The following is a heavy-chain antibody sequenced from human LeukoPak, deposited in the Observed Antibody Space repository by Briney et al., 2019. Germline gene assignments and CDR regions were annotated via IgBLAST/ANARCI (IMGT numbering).Heavy chain of an antibody. Sequence: ASVKVSCKASGYTFTCYYMHWVRQAPGQGLEWMGWINPNSGGTNYAQKFQGRVTMTRDTSISTAYMELSRLRSDDTAVYYCIQDCSSTSCYSAFDIWGQGTMVTVSS. CDR1: GYTFTCYY. CDR2: INPNSGGT. J-gene: IGHJ3*02. D-gene: IGHD2-2*02. CDR3: IQDCSSTSCYSAFDI. V-gene: IGHV1-2*02.